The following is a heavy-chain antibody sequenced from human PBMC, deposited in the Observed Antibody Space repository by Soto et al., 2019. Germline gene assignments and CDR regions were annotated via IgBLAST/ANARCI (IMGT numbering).Heavy chain of an antibody. CDR1: GGTFSSYA. D-gene: IGHD5-12*01. J-gene: IGHJ3*02. Sequence: SVKVSCKASGGTFSSYAISWVRQAAGQGLEWMGGIIPIFGTANYAQKFQGRVTITADESTSTAYMELSSLRSEDTAVYYCARGRRDGYNYAFDIWGQGXMVTV. CDR2: IIPIFGTA. V-gene: IGHV1-69*13. CDR3: ARGRRDGYNYAFDI.